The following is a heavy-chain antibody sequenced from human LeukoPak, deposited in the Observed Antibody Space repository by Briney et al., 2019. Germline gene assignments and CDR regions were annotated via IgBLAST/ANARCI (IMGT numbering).Heavy chain of an antibody. J-gene: IGHJ4*02. D-gene: IGHD5-12*01. CDR1: GFTFSSYE. V-gene: IGHV3-21*01. CDR3: ARDVQVATIYPLDY. Sequence: GGSLRLSCAASGFTFSSYEMNWVRQAPGKGLEWVSSISSSSSYIYYADSVKGRFTISRDNAKNSLYLQMNSLRAEDTAVYYCARDVQVATIYPLDYWGQGTLVTVSS. CDR2: ISSSSSYI.